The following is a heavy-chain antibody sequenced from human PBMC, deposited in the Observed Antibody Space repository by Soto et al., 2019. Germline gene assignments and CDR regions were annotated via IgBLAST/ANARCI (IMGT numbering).Heavy chain of an antibody. Sequence: VRKARGQVLDWMGWINVGNANTEYSHKFQDRVTITRDTSASTVYMELSSLRSEDTAVYYCARVPPWG. CDR3: ARVPP. J-gene: IGHJ5*02. CDR2: INVGNANT. V-gene: IGHV1-3*01.